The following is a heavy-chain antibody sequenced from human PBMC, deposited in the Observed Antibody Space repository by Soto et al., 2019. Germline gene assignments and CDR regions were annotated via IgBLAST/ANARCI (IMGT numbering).Heavy chain of an antibody. CDR3: ATLRILVDPTG. J-gene: IGHJ6*02. CDR1: GITFSTYA. Sequence: EVQLLESGGGLVQPGGSLRLSCAASGITFSTYAMRWVRQAPGKGLESVSVINESGGGTYYADSVKGRFTISRDNSKNTLYLQMNSLRAEDTAVYYCATLRILVDPTGWGQGTTVTVSS. D-gene: IGHD2-15*01. CDR2: INESGGGT. V-gene: IGHV3-23*01.